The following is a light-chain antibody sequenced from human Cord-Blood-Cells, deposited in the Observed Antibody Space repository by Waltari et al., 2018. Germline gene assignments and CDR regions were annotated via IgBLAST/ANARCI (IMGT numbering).Light chain of an antibody. CDR3: QQYNSYSYT. CDR2: DAS. V-gene: IGKV1-5*01. Sequence: IQMSQYASSLSPSVGSRVTITCRASQSISSWLAWYQQKPGKAPKLLIYDASSLESGVPARFSGSGSGTEFTLTISSLQPDDFATYYCQQYNSYSYTFGQGTKLDIK. CDR1: QSISSW. J-gene: IGKJ2*01.